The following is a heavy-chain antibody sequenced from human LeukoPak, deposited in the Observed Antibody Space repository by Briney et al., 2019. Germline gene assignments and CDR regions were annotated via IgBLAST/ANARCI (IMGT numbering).Heavy chain of an antibody. D-gene: IGHD3-22*01. CDR2: ISYDGSNK. Sequence: GGSLRLSCAASGFTFSSYGMHWVRQAPGKGLEWVAVISYDGSNKYYADSVKGRFTISRDNSKNTLYLQMNSLRAEDTAVYYCAKDITMIVVVQEEPFDYWGQGTLVTVSS. J-gene: IGHJ4*02. V-gene: IGHV3-30*18. CDR1: GFTFSSYG. CDR3: AKDITMIVVVQEEPFDY.